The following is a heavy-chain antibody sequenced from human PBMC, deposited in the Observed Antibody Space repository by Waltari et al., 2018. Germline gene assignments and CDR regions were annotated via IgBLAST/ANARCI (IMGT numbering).Heavy chain of an antibody. J-gene: IGHJ3*02. CDR3: ARDQWFAFDI. CDR1: GFTLSSYW. D-gene: IGHD3-22*01. Sequence: EVQLVESGGGLVQPGGSLRLSCAASGFTLSSYWMSWVRQAPGKGLEWVANIMTDGSDEYYVDSVRGRFTISRDNAKNSLFLQMNSLRPEDTAVYYCARDQWFAFDIWGQGTMVTVSS. CDR2: IMTDGSDE. V-gene: IGHV3-7*01.